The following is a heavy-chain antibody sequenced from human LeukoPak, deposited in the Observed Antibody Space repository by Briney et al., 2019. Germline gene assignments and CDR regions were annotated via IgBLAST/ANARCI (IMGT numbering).Heavy chain of an antibody. CDR3: VRTVTYAFDI. CDR1: GFTFSSYA. CDR2: ISGSGGST. Sequence: GGSLRLSCAASGFTFSSYAMSWVRQAPGKGLEWVSAISGSGGSTYYADSVKGRFTISRDNSKNTLYLQMNSLGAEDTAVYYCVRTVTYAFDIWGQGTMVTVSS. V-gene: IGHV3-23*01. D-gene: IGHD4-17*01. J-gene: IGHJ3*02.